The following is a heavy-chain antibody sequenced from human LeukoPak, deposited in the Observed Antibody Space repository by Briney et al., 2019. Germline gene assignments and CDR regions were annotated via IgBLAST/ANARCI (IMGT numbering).Heavy chain of an antibody. J-gene: IGHJ4*02. CDR3: ARDGGGGLDY. CDR2: ISISSNYI. Sequence: GSLRLSCAASGFTFSNYNMNWVRQAPGKGLEWVSCISISSNYIYYPDSVKGRFTISRDNAKNSLYLQMNSLRAEDTAVYYCARDGGGGLDYWGQGTLVTVSS. V-gene: IGHV3-21*01. D-gene: IGHD2-15*01. CDR1: GFTFSNYN.